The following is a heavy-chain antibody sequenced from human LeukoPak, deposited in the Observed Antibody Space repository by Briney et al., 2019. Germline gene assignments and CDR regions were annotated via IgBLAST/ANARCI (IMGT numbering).Heavy chain of an antibody. CDR3: ARRSWTSEWYVDL. Sequence: SEPLCLTCTVSVRSINSYYWNWIRRSPGRGLVWIGYIYCSGSTNKVPSLTDRVTISADTSKYQFSLKLRSVTAADTAVYCCARRSWTSEWYVDLLGRGTLVTVSS. V-gene: IGHV4-59*08. D-gene: IGHD3-10*01. CDR1: VRSINSYY. CDR2: IYCSGST. J-gene: IGHJ2*01.